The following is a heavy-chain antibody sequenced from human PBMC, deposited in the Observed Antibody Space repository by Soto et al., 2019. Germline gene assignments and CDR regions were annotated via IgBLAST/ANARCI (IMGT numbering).Heavy chain of an antibody. J-gene: IGHJ5*02. CDR1: GCSISSYY. CDR3: ARGYSSSWTLGNWFDP. D-gene: IGHD6-13*01. V-gene: IGHV4-59*01. Sequence: SETLSLTCTVSGCSISSYYWSWIRQPPGKGLEWIGYIYYSGSTNYNPSLKSRVTISVDTSKNQFSLKLSSVTAADTAVYYCARGYSSSWTLGNWFDPWGQGTLVTVSS. CDR2: IYYSGST.